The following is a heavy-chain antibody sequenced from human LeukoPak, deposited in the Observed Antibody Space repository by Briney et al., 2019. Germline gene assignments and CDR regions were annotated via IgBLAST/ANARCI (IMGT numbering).Heavy chain of an antibody. D-gene: IGHD2-2*01. CDR3: AKDQCTGYWSRTSSYCPGDYGMDV. Sequence: PGGSLRLSCSASGFPFRTYAMSWVRQAPGKGLEWVSDISGSGGSTYYADSVRGRFTTSRDNSKSTLYLQMNSLRAEDTAIYYCAKDQCTGYWSRTSSYCPGDYGMDVWGQGTTVIVSS. CDR1: GFPFRTYA. CDR2: ISGSGGST. V-gene: IGHV3-23*01. J-gene: IGHJ6*02.